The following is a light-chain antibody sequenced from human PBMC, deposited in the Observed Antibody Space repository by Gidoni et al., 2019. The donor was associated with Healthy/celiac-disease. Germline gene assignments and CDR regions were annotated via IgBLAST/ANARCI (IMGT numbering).Light chain of an antibody. V-gene: IGLV2-14*03. Sequence: SALTQPASVSGSPGQSIPISCTGTISDVVCYNYVSWYQQHPGKAPKLMIYDVSNRPSGVSNRFSGSKSGNTASLTISGLQAEDEADYYCSSYTSSSTLVVFGGGTKLTVL. CDR1: ISDVVCYNY. CDR3: SSYTSSSTLVV. J-gene: IGLJ2*01. CDR2: DVS.